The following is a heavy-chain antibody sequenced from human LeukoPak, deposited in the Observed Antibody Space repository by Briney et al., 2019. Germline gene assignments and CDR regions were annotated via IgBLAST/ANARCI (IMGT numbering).Heavy chain of an antibody. CDR1: GGSISSGSYY. Sequence: PSQTLSLTCTVSGGSISSGSYYWSWIRQPAGKGLEWIGRIYYSGSTNYNPSLKSRVTMSVDTSKNQFSLKLSSVTAADTAVYYCARGSAVAGLKFAFDIWGQGTMVTVSS. V-gene: IGHV4-61*02. D-gene: IGHD6-19*01. CDR3: ARGSAVAGLKFAFDI. CDR2: IYYSGST. J-gene: IGHJ3*02.